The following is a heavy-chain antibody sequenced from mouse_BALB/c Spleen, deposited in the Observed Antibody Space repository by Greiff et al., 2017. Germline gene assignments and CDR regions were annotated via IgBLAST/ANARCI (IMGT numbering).Heavy chain of an antibody. J-gene: IGHJ4*01. Sequence: EVQLQQSGPDLVKPGASLKLSCTASGYTFTGYNMYWVRQRLGKSLEWIRDISRNSGGTNYNQKVTGKVTFTIDKATNTPYLELRSLTSEDTAIYYCASDIGGNYADYAMDYWGQGTSVTVSS. CDR2: ISRNSGGT. D-gene: IGHD2-1*01. CDR3: ASDIGGNYADYAMDY. V-gene: IGHV1-18*01. CDR1: GYTFTGYN.